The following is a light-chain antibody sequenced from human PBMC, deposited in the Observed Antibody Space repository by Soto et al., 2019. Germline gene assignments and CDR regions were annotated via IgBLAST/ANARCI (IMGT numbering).Light chain of an antibody. Sequence: EIVLTQSPATLSLSPGERATLSCRASQSVSSDLAWYQQKPGQAPRLLIYDASNRATGIPARFSGSGSGTDFTLTISSLEPEDFAVYYCQHRSNWTPPLTFDGGTKVEIK. CDR3: QHRSNWTPPLT. V-gene: IGKV3-11*01. CDR2: DAS. CDR1: QSVSSD. J-gene: IGKJ4*01.